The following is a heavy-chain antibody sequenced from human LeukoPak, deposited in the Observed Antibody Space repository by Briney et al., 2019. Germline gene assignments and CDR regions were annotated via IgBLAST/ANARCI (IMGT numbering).Heavy chain of an antibody. Sequence: GGSLRLSCAASGFTFSGYWMHWVRQGPGKGLVWVSRINTDGSSTTYADSVKGRFTISRDNAQNSLYLQMNSLRAEDTAVYYCSRDNDCSGGSCFDYWGQGTLVTVSS. CDR1: GFTFSGYW. D-gene: IGHD2-15*01. V-gene: IGHV3-74*01. CDR3: SRDNDCSGGSCFDY. J-gene: IGHJ4*02. CDR2: INTDGSST.